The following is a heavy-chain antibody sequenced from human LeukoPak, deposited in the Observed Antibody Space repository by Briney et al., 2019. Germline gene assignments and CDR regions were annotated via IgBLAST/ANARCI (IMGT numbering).Heavy chain of an antibody. V-gene: IGHV4-31*03. CDR2: IFHNGKA. CDR1: GGSITINVYY. J-gene: IGHJ4*02. CDR3: AKYSSGYYYGLN. D-gene: IGHD3-22*01. Sequence: SETLSLTCTVSGGSITINVYYWTWIRRHPGKGLEWIGYIFHNGKAYYNPSLKSRATISVDTSKNQFSLSLRSVTAADTAFYYCAKYSSGYYYGLNWGQGALVTVAS.